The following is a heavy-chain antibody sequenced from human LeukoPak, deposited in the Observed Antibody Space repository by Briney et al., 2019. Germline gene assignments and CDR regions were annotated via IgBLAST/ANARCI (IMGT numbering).Heavy chain of an antibody. J-gene: IGHJ5*02. V-gene: IGHV4-39*01. D-gene: IGHD6-13*01. CDR1: GGSISSSSYY. CDR3: ARHLGIAAAGTGNWFDP. Sequence: SETLSLTCTVSGGSISSSSYYWGWSRQPPGKGLEWIGSIYYNGSTYSNPSLRRPVSISVDTSKNHFSLKLSSVTAADTAVYYCARHLGIAAAGTGNWFDPWGQGTLVTVSS. CDR2: IYYNGST.